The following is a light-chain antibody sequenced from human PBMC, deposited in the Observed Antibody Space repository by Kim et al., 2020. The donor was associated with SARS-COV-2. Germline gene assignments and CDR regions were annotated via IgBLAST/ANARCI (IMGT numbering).Light chain of an antibody. CDR3: QQYVTSTLT. J-gene: IGKJ4*01. CDR1: QSDTNYY. Sequence: SPGKRATLYGRVSQSDTNYYLAWYQQKLGQAPRRLSYGASNRATGIPDRFSGSGSGTDFTLTISRLEPEDFAVYYCQQYVTSTLTFGGGTKVDIK. V-gene: IGKV3-20*01. CDR2: GAS.